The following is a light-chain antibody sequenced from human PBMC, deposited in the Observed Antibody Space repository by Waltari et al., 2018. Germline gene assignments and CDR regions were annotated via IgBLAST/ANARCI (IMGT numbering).Light chain of an antibody. CDR3: QHYDNYPVA. Sequence: DIQMTQSPSTLSASVGDRVSITCRASQSISIWLAWYKQRSGKAPKLLISRLSSLESGVPTRFSGSGSGTEFTRPIPNLHPDDFATYYCQHYDNYPVAFGQGTKLEIK. V-gene: IGKV1-5*03. CDR1: QSISIW. CDR2: RLS. J-gene: IGKJ2*01.